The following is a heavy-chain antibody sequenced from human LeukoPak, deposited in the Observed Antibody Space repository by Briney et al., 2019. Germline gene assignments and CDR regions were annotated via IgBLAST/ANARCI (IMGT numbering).Heavy chain of an antibody. Sequence: GGSLRLSCAASGFTFSNAWMSWVRQAPGKGLEWVAFIRYDGSNKYYADPVKGRFTISRDNSKNTLYLQMNSLRAEDTAVYYCAKDGSGSSWYYYYYYMGVWGKGTTVTVSS. J-gene: IGHJ6*03. D-gene: IGHD6-13*01. CDR1: GFTFSNAW. CDR2: IRYDGSNK. CDR3: AKDGSGSSWYYYYYYMGV. V-gene: IGHV3-30*02.